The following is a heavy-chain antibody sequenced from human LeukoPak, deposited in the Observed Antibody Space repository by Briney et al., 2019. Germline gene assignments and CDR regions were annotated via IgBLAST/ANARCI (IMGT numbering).Heavy chain of an antibody. CDR1: GFTFSNYA. CDR2: ISDSGGTT. CDR3: AKVPYSDYGSGRPPFMDV. D-gene: IGHD3-10*01. J-gene: IGHJ6*02. V-gene: IGHV3-23*01. Sequence: GGSLRLSCAASGFTFSNYAMSWVRQAPGKGLERVSTISDSGGTTYYADSVKGRFTISRDNSKNTLYLQMNSLRAEDTAIHYCAKVPYSDYGSGRPPFMDVWGQGTTVAVSS.